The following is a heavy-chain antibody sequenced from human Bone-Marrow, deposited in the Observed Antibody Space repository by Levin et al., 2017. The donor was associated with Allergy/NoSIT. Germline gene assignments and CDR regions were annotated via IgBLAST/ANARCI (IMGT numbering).Heavy chain of an antibody. Sequence: GESLKISCKGSGYNFMNLWIGWVRQMPGKGLEWMGMIYPADSDTRYSPSFQGQVSISVDKSISTAYLQWSSLKASDTAMYYCARRLYYYDMWGQGTLVTVSS. CDR3: ARRLYYYDM. J-gene: IGHJ4*02. D-gene: IGHD3-22*01. CDR1: GYNFMNLW. V-gene: IGHV5-51*01. CDR2: IYPADSDT.